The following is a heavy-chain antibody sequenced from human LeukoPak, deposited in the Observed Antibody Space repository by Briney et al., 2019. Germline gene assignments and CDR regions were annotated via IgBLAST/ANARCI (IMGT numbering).Heavy chain of an antibody. D-gene: IGHD5-18*01. CDR1: GGSISRYY. CDR3: ARDGGYSYGYLWYFDL. Sequence: SETLSLTCTVSGGSISRYYWSWIRQPAGKGLGWIGRIYTSGSTNYNPSLKSRVTMSVDTSKNQFSLKLSSVTAADTAVYYCARDGGYSYGYLWYFDLWGRGTLVTVSS. V-gene: IGHV4-4*07. J-gene: IGHJ2*01. CDR2: IYTSGST.